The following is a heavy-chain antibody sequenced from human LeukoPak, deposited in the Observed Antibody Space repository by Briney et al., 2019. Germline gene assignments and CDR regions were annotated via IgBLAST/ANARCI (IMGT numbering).Heavy chain of an antibody. Sequence: SQTLSLTCAISGDSVSSNSAAWNWIWQSPSRGLEWLGRTYYRSEWYNDYAVSVKSRITINPDTSKNQFSLHLNSVTPEDTAVYYCARAGVGATRYYDYWGQGTLVTVSS. CDR1: GDSVSSNSAA. V-gene: IGHV6-1*01. J-gene: IGHJ4*02. CDR2: TYYRSEWYN. CDR3: ARAGVGATRYYDY. D-gene: IGHD1-26*01.